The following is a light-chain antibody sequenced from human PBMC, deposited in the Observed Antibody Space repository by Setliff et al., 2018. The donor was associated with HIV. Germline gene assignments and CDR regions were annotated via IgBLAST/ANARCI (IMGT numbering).Light chain of an antibody. CDR2: DDN. V-gene: IGLV3-21*03. CDR3: QVWDGNSDHYG. J-gene: IGLJ1*01. CDR1: NSGSKS. Sequence: SYELTQPPSVSVAPGKTARITCGGNNSGSKSVHWYQQKPGQAPVLVVYDDNDRPSGIPERFSDSNSGNTATLTISRVEAGDEADYYCQVWDGNSDHYGFGTGTKVTVL.